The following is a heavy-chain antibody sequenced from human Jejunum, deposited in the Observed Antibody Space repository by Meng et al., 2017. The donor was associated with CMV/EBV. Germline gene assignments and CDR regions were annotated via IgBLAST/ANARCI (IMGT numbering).Heavy chain of an antibody. D-gene: IGHD6-19*01. V-gene: IGHV5-51*01. CDR2: IFPGESDT. Sequence: GYKFANYWIAWVRQMPGKGLEWMGMIFPGESDTRYRPSFQGQVNISADTSINTAYLQWTSLRASDSAIYFCARASSGWDKGWLDPWGQGTLVTVSS. CDR1: GYKFANYW. CDR3: ARASSGWDKGWLDP. J-gene: IGHJ5*01.